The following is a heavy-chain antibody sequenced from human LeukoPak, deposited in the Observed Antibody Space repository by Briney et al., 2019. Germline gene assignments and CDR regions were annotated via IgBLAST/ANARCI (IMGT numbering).Heavy chain of an antibody. CDR2: IYYSGST. J-gene: IGHJ3*02. CDR3: ARARYSSSSFAFDI. CDR1: GGSISSYY. Sequence: KPSETLSLTCTVSGGSISSYYWSWIRQPPGKGLEWIGYIYYSGSTNYNPSLKSRVTISVDTSKNQFSLELSSVTAADTAVYYCARARYSSSSFAFDIWGQGTMVTVSS. D-gene: IGHD6-6*01. V-gene: IGHV4-59*12.